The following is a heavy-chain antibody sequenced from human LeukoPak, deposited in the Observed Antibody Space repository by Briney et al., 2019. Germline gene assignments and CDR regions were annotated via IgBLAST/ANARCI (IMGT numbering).Heavy chain of an antibody. Sequence: GGSLRLSCAASGFTFSSYWMSWVRQAPGKGLEWVANIKQDGSEKYYVDSVKGRFTISRDNAKNSLYLQMNSLRAEDTAVYYCARDSNYFPAYYYYGMDVWGQGTTVTVSS. J-gene: IGHJ6*02. CDR2: IKQDGSEK. D-gene: IGHD4-11*01. CDR3: ARDSNYFPAYYYYGMDV. V-gene: IGHV3-7*01. CDR1: GFTFSSYW.